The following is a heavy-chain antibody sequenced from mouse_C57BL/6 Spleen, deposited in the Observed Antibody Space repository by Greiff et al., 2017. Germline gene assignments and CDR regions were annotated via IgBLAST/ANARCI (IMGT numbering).Heavy chain of an antibody. Sequence: QVQLPPSGPELVKPGASVSISCKASGYSFTSYYIHWVKPRPGQGLEWLGWLYPGSGTDKYNAKITGKPTMTADTSSSTVYMQRGSLTAEDSAVYYCARSGGYAMDYWGQGTSVTVSS. CDR1: GYSFTSYY. D-gene: IGHD1-3*01. J-gene: IGHJ4*01. V-gene: IGHV1-66*01. CDR3: ARSGGYAMDY. CDR2: LYPGSGTD.